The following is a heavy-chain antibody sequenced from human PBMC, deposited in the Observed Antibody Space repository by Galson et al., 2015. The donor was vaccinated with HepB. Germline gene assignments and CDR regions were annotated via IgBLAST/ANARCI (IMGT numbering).Heavy chain of an antibody. CDR1: GFTFSSYG. V-gene: IGHV3-30*18. CDR3: AKDLVFYGSGSYYKDY. Sequence: SLRLSCAASGFTFSSYGMHWVRQAPGKGLEWVAVISYDGSNKYYADSVKGRFTISRDNSKNTLYLQMNSLRAEDTAVYYCAKDLVFYGSGSYYKDYWGQGTLVTVSS. J-gene: IGHJ4*02. CDR2: ISYDGSNK. D-gene: IGHD3-10*01.